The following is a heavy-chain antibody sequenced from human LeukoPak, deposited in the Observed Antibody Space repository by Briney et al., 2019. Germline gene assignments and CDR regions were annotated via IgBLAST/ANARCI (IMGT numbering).Heavy chain of an antibody. J-gene: IGHJ4*02. Sequence: SETLSLTCTVSGGSISSYYWSWIRQPAGKGLEWIGRIYTSGSTNYNPSLKSRVTMSVDTSKNQFSLKLSSVTAADTAVYYRARDRYYYDSSGYQAPFDYWGQGTLVTVSS. CDR1: GGSISSYY. V-gene: IGHV4-4*07. D-gene: IGHD3-22*01. CDR2: IYTSGST. CDR3: ARDRYYYDSSGYQAPFDY.